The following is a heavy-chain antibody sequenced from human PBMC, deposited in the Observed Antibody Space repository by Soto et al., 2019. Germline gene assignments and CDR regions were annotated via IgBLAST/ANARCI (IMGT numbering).Heavy chain of an antibody. D-gene: IGHD3-10*01. CDR1: GFTFNKSD. V-gene: IGHV3-33*01. J-gene: IGHJ4*02. CDR3: VRDSEYYFDY. CDR2: ILYDERNR. Sequence: GGSLRLSCAASGFTFNKSDMHWVRQAPGKGLEWVAVILYDERNRYYADSVKGRFTISRDNSRNTLYLQMNSLRAEDTAVYYCVRDSEYYFDYWGQGTLVTVSS.